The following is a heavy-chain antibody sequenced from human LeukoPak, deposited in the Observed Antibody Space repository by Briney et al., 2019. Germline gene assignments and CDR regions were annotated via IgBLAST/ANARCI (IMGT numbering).Heavy chain of an antibody. CDR2: LRSDGINK. Sequence: PGRSLRLSCAASGFTFTTNGMHWVRQAPGKGPEWVAMLRSDGINKYCAESVKGRFTMSRDISKNTLFLQMSGLSTDDTAVYYCAKDHDWSFDYWGQGTLVTVSS. J-gene: IGHJ4*02. CDR1: GFTFTTNG. V-gene: IGHV3-30*02. CDR3: AKDHDWSFDY. D-gene: IGHD3-3*01.